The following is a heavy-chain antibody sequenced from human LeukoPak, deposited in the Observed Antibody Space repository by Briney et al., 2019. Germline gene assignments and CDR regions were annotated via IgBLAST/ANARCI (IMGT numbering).Heavy chain of an antibody. CDR1: GFTFSTYG. J-gene: IGHJ4*02. CDR2: IWNDGSNK. CDR3: ARAVGPFDY. D-gene: IGHD2-15*01. Sequence: GGSLRLSCVASGFTFSTYGMHWVRQPPGKGLEWVAVIWNDGSNKYYADSVKGRFTTSRGNSKNTLYLQMNSLKTEDMAVYYCARAVGPFDYWGQGTLVTVSS. V-gene: IGHV3-33*01.